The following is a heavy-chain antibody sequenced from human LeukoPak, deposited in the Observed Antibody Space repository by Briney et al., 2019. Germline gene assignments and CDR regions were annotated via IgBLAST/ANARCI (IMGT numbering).Heavy chain of an antibody. CDR2: IAPSDSYT. V-gene: IGHV5-10-1*01. J-gene: IGHJ5*02. D-gene: IGHD3-22*01. Sequence: GESLKISCKVSGYSFPSYWITWVRQVPGKGLEWMGRIAPSDSYTNYNPSFEGHVTMSVEKSITTVYLQWSSLKASDTAMYYCVRRHPGVYDTTQNWFDPWGQGTLVTVSS. CDR3: VRRHPGVYDTTQNWFDP. CDR1: GYSFPSYW.